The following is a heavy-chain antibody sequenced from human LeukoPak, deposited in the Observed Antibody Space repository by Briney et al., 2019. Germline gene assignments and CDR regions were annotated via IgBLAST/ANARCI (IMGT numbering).Heavy chain of an antibody. J-gene: IGHJ3*02. D-gene: IGHD5-24*01. V-gene: IGHV3-74*01. CDR1: GFTFSSYW. CDR2: ISTDGGST. Sequence: GGSQRLSCAASGFTFSSYWMHWVRQGPGKGLVWVSRISTDGGSTTYADSVRGRFTVSRDNAENTLYLHMNSLRAEDTAVYYCSRDGYNLDAFDIWGQGTMVTVSS. CDR3: SRDGYNLDAFDI.